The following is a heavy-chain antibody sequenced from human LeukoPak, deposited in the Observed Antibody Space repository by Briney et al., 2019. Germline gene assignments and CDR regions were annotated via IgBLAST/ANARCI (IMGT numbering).Heavy chain of an antibody. CDR3: AASGYSGYDYEGDYYYGMDV. CDR2: MNPNSGNT. Sequence: GASVKVSCKASGYTFTSYDINWVRQATGQGLEWMGWMNPNSGNTGYAQKFQGRVTMTRNTSISTAYMELSSLRSEVTAVYYCAASGYSGYDYEGDYYYGMDVWGQGTTVTVSS. D-gene: IGHD5-12*01. CDR1: GYTFTSYD. V-gene: IGHV1-8*01. J-gene: IGHJ6*02.